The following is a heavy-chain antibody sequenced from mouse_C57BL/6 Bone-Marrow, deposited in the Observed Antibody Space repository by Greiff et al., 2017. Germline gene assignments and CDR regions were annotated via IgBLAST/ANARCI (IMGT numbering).Heavy chain of an antibody. Sequence: DVKLQESGAELVRPGASVKLSCTASGFNIKDDYIHWVKQRPEQGLEWIGWIDPEIGDTEYASKFQGKATITSDTSSNTAYLQLSSLTSEDTAVYYCSSFGGNYFDFWGQGTPLTVAS. CDR3: SSFGGNYFDF. CDR1: GFNIKDDY. V-gene: IGHV14-4*01. J-gene: IGHJ2*01. CDR2: IDPEIGDT. D-gene: IGHD1-1*02.